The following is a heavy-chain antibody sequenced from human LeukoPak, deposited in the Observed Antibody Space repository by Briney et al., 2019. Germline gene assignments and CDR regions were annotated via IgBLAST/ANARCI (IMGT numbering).Heavy chain of an antibody. V-gene: IGHV1-69*02. J-gene: IGHJ4*02. CDR3: ARARGQPTPHCDILTGHFDY. Sequence: VASVKVSCKASGGTFSSYTISWVRQAPGQGLEWMGRIIPILGIANYAQKFQGRVTITADKSTSTAYMELSSLRSEDTAVYYCARARGQPTPHCDILTGHFDYWGQGTLVTVSS. CDR1: GGTFSSYT. CDR2: IIPILGIA. D-gene: IGHD3-9*01.